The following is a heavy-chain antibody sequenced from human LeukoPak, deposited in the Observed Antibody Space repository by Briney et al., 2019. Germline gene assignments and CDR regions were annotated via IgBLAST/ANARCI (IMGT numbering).Heavy chain of an antibody. D-gene: IGHD3-16*01. V-gene: IGHV1-69*01. CDR3: ARDGGIWATNWFEP. J-gene: IGHJ5*02. CDR2: IIPIFGTT. CDR1: GGTFSSYA. Sequence: ASVKVSCKASGGTFSSYAISWVRQAPRQGLEWMGGIIPIFGTTNYAQKFQGRVTITADESTSTAYMELSSLRAEDTAVYYCARDGGIWATNWFEPWGQGTLVTVSS.